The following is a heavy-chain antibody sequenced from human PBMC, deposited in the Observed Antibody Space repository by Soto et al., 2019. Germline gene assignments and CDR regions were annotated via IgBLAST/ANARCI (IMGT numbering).Heavy chain of an antibody. CDR1: GFTFSDHY. J-gene: IGHJ4*01. Sequence: EVQLVESGGGLVQPGGSLRLSCAASGFTFSDHYMDWVRQAPGKGLEWVGRSRNKANSYSTEYAASVKGRFTISRDESKNSLYLQMNSLKTEDTAVYYCARFSGSYTRGLDYWGQEPWSPSPQ. V-gene: IGHV3-72*01. D-gene: IGHD1-26*01. CDR3: ARFSGSYTRGLDY. CDR2: SRNKANSYST.